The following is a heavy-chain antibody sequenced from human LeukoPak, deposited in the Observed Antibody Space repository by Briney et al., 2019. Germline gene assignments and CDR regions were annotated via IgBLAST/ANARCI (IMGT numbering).Heavy chain of an antibody. CDR2: IYWNDDK. CDR1: GFSLSTSGTV. CDR3: ALRTTVTSFDY. D-gene: IGHD4-17*01. J-gene: IGHJ4*02. V-gene: IGHV2-5*01. Sequence: ESGPTLVKPTQTLTLTCTFSGFSLSTSGTVVGWIRQPPGKALEWLALIYWNDDKRYSPSLKSRLTLTKDTSKNQGALTMTNMDPVDTATYYCALRTTVTSFDYWGQGILVTVSS.